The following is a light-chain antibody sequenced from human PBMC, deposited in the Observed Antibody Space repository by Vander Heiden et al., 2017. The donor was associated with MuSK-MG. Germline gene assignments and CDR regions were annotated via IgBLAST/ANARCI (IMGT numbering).Light chain of an antibody. CDR1: SSNIGSNY. Sequence: QSVLTQPTSASGTPGQRVTISCSGSSSNIGSNYVYWYQQLPGTAPKLLIYRNNPRPSGVPDRFSGSKSGTSASLAISGLRSEDEADYYCAAWDDSLSGPVFGGGTKLTVL. CDR2: RNN. V-gene: IGLV1-47*01. J-gene: IGLJ2*01. CDR3: AAWDDSLSGPV.